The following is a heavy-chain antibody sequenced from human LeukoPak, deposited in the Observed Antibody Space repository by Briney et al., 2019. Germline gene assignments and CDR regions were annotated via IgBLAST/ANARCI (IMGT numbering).Heavy chain of an antibody. V-gene: IGHV3-74*01. CDR1: GFTFSGYW. D-gene: IGHD1-26*01. CDR3: TREEAPVEGDDAFDF. Sequence: PGGSLRLSCEASGFTFSGYWMHWVRQAAGKGLVWVSRISSDGSITNYPDSVKGRFTISRDNSKNTLYLQMNSLRVEDTAIYYCTREEAPVEGDDAFDFWGQGTLVTISS. CDR2: ISSDGSIT. J-gene: IGHJ3*01.